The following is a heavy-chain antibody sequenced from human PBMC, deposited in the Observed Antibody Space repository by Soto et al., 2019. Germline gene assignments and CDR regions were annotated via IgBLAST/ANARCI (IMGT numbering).Heavy chain of an antibody. D-gene: IGHD5-12*01. CDR2: INPSGGST. V-gene: IGHV1-46*01. CDR1: GYTFTSYY. CDR3: ARDQIIGGYSGYVSDY. J-gene: IGHJ4*02. Sequence: ASVKVSCKASGYTFTSYYMHWVRQAPGQGLEWMGIINPSGGSTSYAQKFQGRVTMTRDTSTSTVYMELSSLRSEDTAVYYCARDQIIGGYSGYVSDYWGQGTLVTSP.